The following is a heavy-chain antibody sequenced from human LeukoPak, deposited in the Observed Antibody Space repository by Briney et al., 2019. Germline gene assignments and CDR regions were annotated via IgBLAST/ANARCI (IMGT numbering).Heavy chain of an antibody. D-gene: IGHD2-2*01. Sequence: GGSLRLSCAASGFTFSSYSMNWARQAPGKGLEWVSSISSSSSYIYYADSVKGRFTISRDNAKNSLYLQMNSLRAEDTAVYYCARDHPFRYCSSTSCYAWDYWGQGTLVTVSS. CDR1: GFTFSSYS. V-gene: IGHV3-21*01. CDR2: ISSSSSYI. J-gene: IGHJ4*02. CDR3: ARDHPFRYCSSTSCYAWDY.